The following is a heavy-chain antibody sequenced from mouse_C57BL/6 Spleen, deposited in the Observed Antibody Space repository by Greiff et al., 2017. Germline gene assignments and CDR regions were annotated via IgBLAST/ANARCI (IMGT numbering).Heavy chain of an antibody. CDR3: ARSSLYDGPLRRAMDY. V-gene: IGHV1-80*01. Sequence: LQESGAELVKPGASVKISCKASGYAFSSYWMNWVKQRPGKGLEWIGQIYPGDGDTNYNGKFKGKATLTADKSSSTAYMQLRSLTAEDSAVYFCARSSLYDGPLRRAMDYWGQGTSVTVSS. J-gene: IGHJ4*01. CDR1: GYAFSSYW. CDR2: IYPGDGDT. D-gene: IGHD2-3*01.